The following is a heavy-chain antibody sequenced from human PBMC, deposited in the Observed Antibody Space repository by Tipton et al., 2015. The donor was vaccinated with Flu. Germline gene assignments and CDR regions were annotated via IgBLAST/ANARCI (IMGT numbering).Heavy chain of an antibody. J-gene: IGHJ4*02. Sequence: GLVKPSETLSLTCTVSSGSIRSTNYFCAWIRQPPGKRLELIGSIYPSGATYYNPSLKSRVTISVDTSKPQFSLMLRSVTAADTAVYYCARLSYYDVDLKNFYFDYWGQGALVTVSS. CDR3: ARLSYYDVDLKNFYFDY. CDR2: IYPSGAT. D-gene: IGHD3-10*02. V-gene: IGHV4-39*01. CDR1: SGSIRSTNYF.